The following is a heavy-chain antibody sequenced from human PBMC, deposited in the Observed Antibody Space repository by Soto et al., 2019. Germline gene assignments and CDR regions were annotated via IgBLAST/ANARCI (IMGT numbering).Heavy chain of an antibody. CDR3: ATGLSIIVFVTDTAFDY. Sequence: PGGSRRLSCAASGFTFDNYAMSWVRQAPGKGLEWVSGISGSSDQPHYTASVKGRFTISRDNSKNTLYLQMNSLRAEDTAVYYCATGLSIIVFVTDTAFDYWGRGNRLTISS. V-gene: IGHV3-23*01. J-gene: IGHJ4*02. CDR2: ISGSSDQP. CDR1: GFTFDNYA. D-gene: IGHD2-15*01.